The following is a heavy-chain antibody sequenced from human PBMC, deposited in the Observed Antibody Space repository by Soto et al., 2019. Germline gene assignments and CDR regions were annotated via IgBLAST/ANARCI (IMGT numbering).Heavy chain of an antibody. CDR1: GFTFSSYG. Sequence: QVQLVESGGGVVQPGRSLRLSCAASGFTFSSYGMHWVRQAPGKGLEWVAVISYDGSNKYYADSVKGRFTISRDNSKNTLYLQMNSLRAEDTAVYYCAKDLSNLHIVVVPAAEGDAFDIWGQGTMVTVSS. D-gene: IGHD2-2*01. CDR2: ISYDGSNK. V-gene: IGHV3-30*18. J-gene: IGHJ3*02. CDR3: AKDLSNLHIVVVPAAEGDAFDI.